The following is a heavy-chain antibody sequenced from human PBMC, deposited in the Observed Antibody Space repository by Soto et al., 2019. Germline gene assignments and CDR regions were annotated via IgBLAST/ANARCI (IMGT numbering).Heavy chain of an antibody. J-gene: IGHJ2*01. CDR1: GGSISSYY. CDR2: IYTSGST. CDR3: ARGIGYCSSTSCRPDWYFDL. V-gene: IGHV4-4*07. D-gene: IGHD2-2*01. Sequence: PSETLSLTCTVSGGSISSYYWSWIRQPAGKGLEWIGRIYTSGSTNYNPSLKSRVTMSVDTSKNQFSLKLSSVTAADTAVYYCARGIGYCSSTSCRPDWYFDLWGQGTLVTVSS.